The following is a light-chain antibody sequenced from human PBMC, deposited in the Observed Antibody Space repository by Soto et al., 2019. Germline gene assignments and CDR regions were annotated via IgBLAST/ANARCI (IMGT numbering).Light chain of an antibody. CDR2: TNN. V-gene: IGLV1-47*01. CDR3: AAWDDSLSGPI. Sequence: QSVLTQPPSASGTPGQRVTISCSGSSSNIGSNYVYWYQQLPGTAPRLLVYTNNQRPSGVPDRFSGSKSGTSASLAIRGLRSEDEADYYCAAWDDSLSGPIFGTGTKLTVL. J-gene: IGLJ1*01. CDR1: SSNIGSNY.